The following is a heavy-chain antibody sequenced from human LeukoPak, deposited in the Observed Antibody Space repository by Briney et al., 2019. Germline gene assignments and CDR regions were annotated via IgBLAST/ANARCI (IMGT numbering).Heavy chain of an antibody. CDR3: ATLPIKAGDTIDY. CDR2: IWYDGSNK. CDR1: AFTFSSYG. J-gene: IGHJ4*02. V-gene: IGHV3-33*01. D-gene: IGHD2-21*01. Sequence: GGSLRLSCAASAFTFSSYGMHWVPHAPGKGLEWVSLIWYDGSNKYYAASVKGRLSISRDNSKNTLYLQMNSLRAEDTAVYYCATLPIKAGDTIDYWGQGTLVTVSS.